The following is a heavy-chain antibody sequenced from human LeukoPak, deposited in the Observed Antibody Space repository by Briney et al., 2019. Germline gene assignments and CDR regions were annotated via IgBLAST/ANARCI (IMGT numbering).Heavy chain of an antibody. CDR2: INSDGSWT. CDR1: GNYW. CDR3: VSFYETY. Sequence: GGSLRLSCAASGNYWMHWVRQVPGEGLVWVSHINSDGSWTSYADSVKGRFTLSKDNAKNTVYLQMNSLRAEDTAVYYCVSFYETYWGRGTLVTVSS. D-gene: IGHD2/OR15-2a*01. J-gene: IGHJ4*02. V-gene: IGHV3-74*01.